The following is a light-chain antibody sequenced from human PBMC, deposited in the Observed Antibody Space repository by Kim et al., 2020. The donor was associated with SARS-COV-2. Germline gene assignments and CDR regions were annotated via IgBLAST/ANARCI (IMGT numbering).Light chain of an antibody. J-gene: IGKJ4*01. V-gene: IGKV1-39*01. CDR1: QSISRY. CDR3: QQSYTTPLT. CDR2: GAS. Sequence: DIQMTQSPSSLSASVGDRVTITCRASQSISRYLNWYQQKPGRAPKLLIYGASSLESGVPSRFSGSGSGTDFTLTISSMQPEDFASYYCQQSYTTPLTFGGGTKVDIK.